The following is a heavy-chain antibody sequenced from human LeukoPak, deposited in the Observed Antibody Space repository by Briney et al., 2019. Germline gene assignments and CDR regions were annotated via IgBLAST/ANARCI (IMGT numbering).Heavy chain of an antibody. CDR3: TKESDYSNASPEWAFDY. D-gene: IGHD3-3*01. Sequence: GGSLKLSCVASGFTFSRYAMSWGRQAPGKGLEWVSGISGSSSHTADADSVKGRFTISRDNSKNTLYLQMHSLRAGDTAVYYCTKESDYSNASPEWAFDYWGQGTLVTVSS. J-gene: IGHJ4*02. V-gene: IGHV3-23*01. CDR2: ISGSSSHT. CDR1: GFTFSRYA.